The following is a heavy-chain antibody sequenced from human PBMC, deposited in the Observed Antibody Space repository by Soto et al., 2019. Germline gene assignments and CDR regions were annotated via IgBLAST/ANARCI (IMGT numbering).Heavy chain of an antibody. CDR3: AKSRYGDYAWFDP. Sequence: RQAPGKGLEWVAVISYDGSNKYYADSVKGRFTISRDNSKNTLYLQMNSLRAEDTAVYYCAKSRYGDYAWFDPWGQGTLVTVSS. CDR2: ISYDGSNK. V-gene: IGHV3-30*18. D-gene: IGHD4-17*01. J-gene: IGHJ5*02.